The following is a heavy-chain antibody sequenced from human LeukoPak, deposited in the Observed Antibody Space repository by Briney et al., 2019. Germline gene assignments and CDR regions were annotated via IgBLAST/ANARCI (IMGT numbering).Heavy chain of an antibody. Sequence: ASVTVSCTASGYPFTSYDINWVRQATGQGLKWMGWMSSNNGNTGYAQKFQGRVTMTRDTSISTAYMELSSLRSEDTAVYYCARGPPNWGMVGYWGQGTLVTVSP. J-gene: IGHJ4*02. CDR1: GYPFTSYD. V-gene: IGHV1-8*01. CDR3: ARGPPNWGMVGY. CDR2: MSSNNGNT. D-gene: IGHD7-27*01.